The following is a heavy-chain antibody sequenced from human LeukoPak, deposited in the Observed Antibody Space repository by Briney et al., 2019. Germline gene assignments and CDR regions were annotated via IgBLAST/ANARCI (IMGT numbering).Heavy chain of an antibody. CDR1: GGSISSGGYY. Sequence: PSETLSLTCTVSGGSISSGGYYWSWTRQPPGKGLEWIEYIYHSGSTYYNPSLKSRVTISVDRSKNQFSLKLSSVTAADTAVYYCARVQTLALFDYWGQGTLVTVSS. D-gene: IGHD6-13*01. J-gene: IGHJ4*02. V-gene: IGHV4-30-2*01. CDR2: IYHSGST. CDR3: ARVQTLALFDY.